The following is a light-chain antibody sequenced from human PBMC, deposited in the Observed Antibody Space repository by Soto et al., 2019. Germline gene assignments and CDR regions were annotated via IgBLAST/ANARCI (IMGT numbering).Light chain of an antibody. CDR2: SNS. CDR1: SSNIGSNY. J-gene: IGLJ3*02. Sequence: QSVLTQPPSASGTPGQRVTISCSGSSSNIGSNYVSWYQQLPGTAPKLLIYSNSRRPSGVPDRFSGSKSATTASLAISGLRYEDEADYYCAAWDDSLSGRVFGVGTKLTVL. V-gene: IGLV1-47*02. CDR3: AAWDDSLSGRV.